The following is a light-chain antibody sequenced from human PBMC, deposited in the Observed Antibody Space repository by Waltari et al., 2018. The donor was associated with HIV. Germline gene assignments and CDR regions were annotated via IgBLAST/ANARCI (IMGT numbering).Light chain of an antibody. V-gene: IGLV2-14*03. CDR2: DVS. CDR3: SSYTSSSSVV. CDR1: SSDVGCYNH. J-gene: IGLJ2*01. Sequence: QSALTQPPSVSGSPGQSITISCTGTSSDVGCYNHVSWYQQHPGTAPKLMIYDVSNRPSGVSNRFSGSKSGNTASLTISGLQAEDEADYYCSSYTSSSSVVFGAGTKLTVL.